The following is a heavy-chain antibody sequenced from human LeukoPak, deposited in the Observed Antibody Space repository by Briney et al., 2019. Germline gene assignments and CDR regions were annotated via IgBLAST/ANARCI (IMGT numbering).Heavy chain of an antibody. D-gene: IGHD6-19*01. V-gene: IGHV1-2*02. Sequence: ASVKVSCKASGYTFTGYYMHWVRQAPGQGLEWMGWINPNSGGTNYAQKFQGRVTMTRDTSISTAYMELSRLRSDDTAVYYCARVPYRDLYSSGWYLHYWGQGTLVTVSS. CDR2: INPNSGGT. CDR1: GYTFTGYY. J-gene: IGHJ4*02. CDR3: ARVPYRDLYSSGWYLHY.